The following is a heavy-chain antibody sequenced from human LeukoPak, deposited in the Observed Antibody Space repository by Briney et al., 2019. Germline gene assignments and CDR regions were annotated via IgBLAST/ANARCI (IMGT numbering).Heavy chain of an antibody. CDR3: ARACPPGSWYNFYYYYYYMDV. CDR1: GYTFTSYG. J-gene: IGHJ6*03. D-gene: IGHD6-13*01. Sequence: ASVKVSCKASGYTFTSYGISWVRQAPGQGLEWMGWISAYNGNTNYAQKLQGRVTMTTDTSTSTAYMELRSLRSDDTAVYYCARACPPGSWYNFYYYYYYMDVWGKGTTVTISS. CDR2: ISAYNGNT. V-gene: IGHV1-18*01.